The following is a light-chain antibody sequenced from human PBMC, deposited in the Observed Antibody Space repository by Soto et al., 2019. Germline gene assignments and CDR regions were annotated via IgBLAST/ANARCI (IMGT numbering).Light chain of an antibody. V-gene: IGLV4-69*01. CDR1: SGHSSYA. J-gene: IGLJ2*01. CDR2: LNSDGSH. Sequence: QSVRTQSPSASASLGASVKLTCTLSSGHSSYAIAWHQQQPEKGPRYLMKLNSDGSHSKGDGIPDRFSGSSSGAERYLTISSLQSEDEADYYCQTWGTSHVVFGGGTKLTVL. CDR3: QTWGTSHVV.